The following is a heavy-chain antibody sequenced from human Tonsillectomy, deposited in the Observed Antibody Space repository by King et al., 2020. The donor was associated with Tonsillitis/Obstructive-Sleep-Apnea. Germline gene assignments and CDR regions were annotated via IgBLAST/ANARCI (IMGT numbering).Heavy chain of an antibody. CDR3: ARGGAAVVSGVDY. J-gene: IGHJ4*02. Sequence: VQLVESGGGLVKPGGSLRLSCAASGFTFRSYSMNWVRHAPGRGLEWVSFISSSSSCIYYADSVKGRFTISRDNSTNTLYLQMDSLRAEDTAVYYCARGGAAVVSGVDYWGQGALVTVSS. V-gene: IGHV3-21*01. D-gene: IGHD4-23*01. CDR1: GFTFRSYS. CDR2: ISSSSSCI.